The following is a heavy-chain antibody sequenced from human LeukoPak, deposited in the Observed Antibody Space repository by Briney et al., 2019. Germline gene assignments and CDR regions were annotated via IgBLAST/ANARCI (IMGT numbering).Heavy chain of an antibody. CDR1: GFTFSSYA. J-gene: IGHJ5*02. CDR2: ISGSGGST. V-gene: IGHV3-23*01. D-gene: IGHD2-8*01. Sequence: QPGGSLRLSCAASGFTFSSYAMSWGRQAPGKGLEWVSAISGSGGSTYYADSVKGRFTISRDNSKNTLYLQMNSLRAEDTAVYYCAKDGIGYCTNGVCRYNWFDPWGQGTLVTVSS. CDR3: AKDGIGYCTNGVCRYNWFDP.